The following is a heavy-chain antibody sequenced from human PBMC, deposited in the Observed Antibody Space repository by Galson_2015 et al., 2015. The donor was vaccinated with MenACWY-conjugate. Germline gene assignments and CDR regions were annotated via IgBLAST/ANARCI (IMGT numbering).Heavy chain of an antibody. J-gene: IGHJ4*02. CDR1: GCTFTDYH. Sequence: SVKVSCKASGCTFTDYHVNWVRQAPGQGLEWMGWINPNGGGSRYAQRFQGWVTMTRDTSTSTAYMELSRLTSDDTAVYYCARWDSKSYDYWGQGTLVTVSS. V-gene: IGHV1-2*04. CDR3: ARWDSKSYDY. CDR2: INPNGGGS. D-gene: IGHD3-10*01.